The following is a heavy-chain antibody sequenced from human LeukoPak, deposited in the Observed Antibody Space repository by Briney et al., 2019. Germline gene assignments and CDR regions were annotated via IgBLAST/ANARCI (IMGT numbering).Heavy chain of an antibody. CDR3: VKGGNSGSYSPFDY. Sequence: GGSLRLSCAASGFTFSSYAMSWVRQAPGKGLEWVSAISGSGGSTYYADSVKGRFTISRDDSKSTLYLQMNSLRAEDTAVYYCVKGGNSGSYSPFDYWGQGTLVTVSS. V-gene: IGHV3-23*01. CDR2: ISGSGGST. D-gene: IGHD1-26*01. J-gene: IGHJ4*02. CDR1: GFTFSSYA.